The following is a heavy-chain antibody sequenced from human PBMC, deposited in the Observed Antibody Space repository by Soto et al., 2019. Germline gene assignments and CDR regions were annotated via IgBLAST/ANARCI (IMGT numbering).Heavy chain of an antibody. CDR2: ISNGGTDK. CDR1: GFPFSNHG. Sequence: PGGSLRLSCAASGFPFSNHGMHCVRQAPGKGLEWVAVISNGGTDKYHADSVKGRFTISRDNSKNTLYLQMNSLRAEDTAVYYCAKDDYITIFGVVRAFDIWGQGTMVTVSS. CDR3: AKDDYITIFGVVRAFDI. V-gene: IGHV3-30*18. D-gene: IGHD3-3*01. J-gene: IGHJ3*02.